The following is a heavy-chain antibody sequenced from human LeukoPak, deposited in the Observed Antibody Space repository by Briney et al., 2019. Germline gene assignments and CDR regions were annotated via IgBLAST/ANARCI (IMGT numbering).Heavy chain of an antibody. Sequence: PGRSLRLSCAASGFTFSSHGMHWVRQAPGKGLEWAAVIWYDGSNKYYVDSVKGRFTISRDNSKNTLYLQMNSLRVEDTAVYYCARWGDDKKLDYWGQGTLVTVSS. CDR2: IWYDGSNK. V-gene: IGHV3-33*01. CDR1: GFTFSSHG. J-gene: IGHJ4*02. CDR3: ARWGDDKKLDY. D-gene: IGHD3-16*01.